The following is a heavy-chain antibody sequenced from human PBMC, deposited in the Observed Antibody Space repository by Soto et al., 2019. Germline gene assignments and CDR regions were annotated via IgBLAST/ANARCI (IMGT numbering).Heavy chain of an antibody. D-gene: IGHD2-21*02. CDR3: AREETAWPLAYGLDV. CDR1: GFTFSRYN. Sequence: AGGSLRLSCAGSGFTFSRYNMNWVRQAPGKGLEWVASIGTRGDIYYAESVKGRLTISRDNAKNSLSLEMDSLRVEDTGVYYCAREETAWPLAYGLDVWGQGTTVTVSS. CDR2: IGTRGDI. J-gene: IGHJ6*02. V-gene: IGHV3-21*01.